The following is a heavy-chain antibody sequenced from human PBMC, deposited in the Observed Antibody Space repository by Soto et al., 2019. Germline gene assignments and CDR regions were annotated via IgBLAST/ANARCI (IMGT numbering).Heavy chain of an antibody. CDR3: ARDCLGPGVFDS. CDR2: ISRSDNTI. Sequence: PGGSLRLSCAASGFTFSSYEMNWVRQAPGKGLEWVSYISRSDNTIYYADSVKGRFTISRDNAKDSLYLQMNSLRAEDTAVYYCARDCLGPGVFDSWGQGTLVTVSS. D-gene: IGHD2-8*01. CDR1: GFTFSSYE. J-gene: IGHJ4*02. V-gene: IGHV3-48*03.